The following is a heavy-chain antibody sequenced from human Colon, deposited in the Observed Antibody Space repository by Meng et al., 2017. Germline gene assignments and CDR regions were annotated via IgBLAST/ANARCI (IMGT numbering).Heavy chain of an antibody. D-gene: IGHD2-15*01. Sequence: QVQLQESGPGLVKPSDTLSPTSTFSGASFGGDYWTQIRQPPGKGLEWIGYIYNTGSTNYNPSLKSRVTISIDTSKSQFSLELSSVTAADTAVYYCARGPPAASWGPGTLVTVSS. J-gene: IGHJ5*02. CDR1: GASFGGDY. CDR2: IYNTGST. V-gene: IGHV4-59*07. CDR3: ARGPPAAS.